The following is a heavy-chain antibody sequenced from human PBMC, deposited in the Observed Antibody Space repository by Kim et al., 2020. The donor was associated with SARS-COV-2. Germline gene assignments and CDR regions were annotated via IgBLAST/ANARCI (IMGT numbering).Heavy chain of an antibody. CDR2: IKFDDSEN. CDR1: GFTFSNYW. Sequence: GGSLRLSCAASGFTFSNYWMTWVRQAPRKGLEWVANIKFDDSENNYVASVKGRFTISRNNAMNSLYLHRNDLRAEDTAVYYCVKGDCPPKHGVGGFDDWGRGTLVTVSS. J-gene: IGHJ4*02. V-gene: IGHV3-7*01. CDR3: VKGDCPPKHGVGGFDD. D-gene: IGHD2-21*02.